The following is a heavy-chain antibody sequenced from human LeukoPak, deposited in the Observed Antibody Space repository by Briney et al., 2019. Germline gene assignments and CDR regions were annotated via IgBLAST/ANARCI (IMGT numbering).Heavy chain of an antibody. CDR1: GFTFSSYG. V-gene: IGHV3-30*02. Sequence: GGSLILSCVASGFTFSSYGMHWVRQAPGKGLEWLVFSDGNAKYYTDSVRGRFTISRDNSKNTLYLQMNSLRPDDTAVYYCARPISFTNYYYYYYMDVWGKGTTVTVSS. CDR2: SDGNAK. D-gene: IGHD2-21*01. J-gene: IGHJ6*03. CDR3: ARPISFTNYYYYYYMDV.